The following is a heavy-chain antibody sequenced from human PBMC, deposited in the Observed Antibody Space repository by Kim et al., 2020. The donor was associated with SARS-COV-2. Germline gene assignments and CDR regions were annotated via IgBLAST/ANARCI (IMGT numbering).Heavy chain of an antibody. D-gene: IGHD2-15*01. CDR3: ARDRGVCVGGGGSCYLYYYYGMDV. V-gene: IGHV3-30*04. J-gene: IGHJ6*02. Sequence: GGSLRLSCAASGFTFSSYAMHWVRQAPGKGLEWVAVISYDGSNKYYADSVKGRFTISRDNSKNTLYLQMNSLRAEDTAVYYCARDRGVCVGGGGSCYLYYYYGMDVWGQGTTVTVSS. CDR1: GFTFSSYA. CDR2: ISYDGSNK.